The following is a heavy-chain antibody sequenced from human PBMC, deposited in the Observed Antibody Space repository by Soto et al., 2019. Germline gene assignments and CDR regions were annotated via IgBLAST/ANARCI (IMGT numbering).Heavy chain of an antibody. V-gene: IGHV4-39*01. CDR1: GDSISSSSYY. J-gene: IGHJ4*02. CDR2: IFYSGST. D-gene: IGHD3-3*01. CDR3: ARNGTAFWSNDHTRGFFDF. Sequence: QLQLQESGPGLVKPSETLSLTCAVSGDSISSSSYYWGWIRQPPGKGLEWIGSIFYSGSTSYNPSVKSRATISVDTSKNQFSLKLNSVTAADTAVYYCARNGTAFWSNDHTRGFFDFWGQGTLVTVSS.